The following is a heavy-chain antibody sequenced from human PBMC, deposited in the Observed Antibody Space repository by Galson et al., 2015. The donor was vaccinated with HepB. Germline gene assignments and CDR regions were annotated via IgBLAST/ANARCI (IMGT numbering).Heavy chain of an antibody. Sequence: SVKVSCKASGYTFTSYGISWVRQAPGQGLEWMGWINTNTGNPTYAQGFTGRFVFSLDTSVSTAYLQISSLKAEDTAVYYCAREYIVVVPAAIRRGPFDYWGQGTLVTVSS. D-gene: IGHD2-2*01. CDR1: GYTFTSYG. V-gene: IGHV7-4-1*02. CDR2: INTNTGNP. CDR3: AREYIVVVPAAIRRGPFDY. J-gene: IGHJ4*02.